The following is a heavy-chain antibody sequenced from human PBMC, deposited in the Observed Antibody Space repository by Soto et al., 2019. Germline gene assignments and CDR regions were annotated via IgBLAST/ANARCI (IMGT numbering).Heavy chain of an antibody. D-gene: IGHD5-12*01. J-gene: IGHJ3*02. CDR2: IYYSGST. Sequence: QVQLQESGPGLVKPSETLSLTCTVSGGSVSSGSYYWSWIRQPPGKGLEWIGYIYYSGSTNYNPSLKCLVTISVDTSKNQFSLKLSSVTAADTAVYYCARDRGWLQSDAFDIWGQGTMVTVSS. CDR3: ARDRGWLQSDAFDI. V-gene: IGHV4-61*01. CDR1: GGSVSSGSYY.